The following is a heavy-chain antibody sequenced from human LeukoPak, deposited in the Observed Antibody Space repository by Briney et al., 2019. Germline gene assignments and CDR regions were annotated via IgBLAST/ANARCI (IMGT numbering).Heavy chain of an antibody. V-gene: IGHV1-69*13. J-gene: IGHJ4*02. CDR2: IIPIFGTA. Sequence: GASVKVSCKASGGTFSSYAISWVRQAPGQGLEWMGGIIPIFGTANYAQKFQGRITITADESTSTAYMELSSLRSEDTAVYYCARESDTAMDNFDYWGQGTLVTVSS. CDR1: GGTFSSYA. CDR3: ARESDTAMDNFDY. D-gene: IGHD5-18*01.